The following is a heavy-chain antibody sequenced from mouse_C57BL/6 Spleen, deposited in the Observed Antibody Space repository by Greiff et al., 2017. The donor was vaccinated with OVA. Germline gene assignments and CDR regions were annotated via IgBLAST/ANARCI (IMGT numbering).Heavy chain of an antibody. CDR1: GYSITSGYY. CDR3: AGSTVPHYDAMDY. Sequence: VQLKESGPGLVKPSQSLSLTCSVTGYSITSGYYWNWIRQFPGNKLEWMGYISYDGSNNYNPSLKNRISITRDTSKNQFFLKLNSVTTEDTATYYGAGSTVPHYDAMDYWGQGTSVTVAS. CDR2: ISYDGSN. D-gene: IGHD1-1*01. J-gene: IGHJ4*01. V-gene: IGHV3-6*01.